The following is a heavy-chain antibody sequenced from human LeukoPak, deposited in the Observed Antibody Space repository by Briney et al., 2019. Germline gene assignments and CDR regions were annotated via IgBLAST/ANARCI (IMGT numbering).Heavy chain of an antibody. Sequence: PGGSLRLSCAASGSTFSSYWMHWVRQAPGKGLEWVAIISNDGSRKYYAHSVEGRFTISRDNSKNTLYLQMDSLRAEDTAVYYCARDRAWNYFDYWGQGTLVTVSS. CDR1: GSTFSSYW. CDR3: ARDRAWNYFDY. V-gene: IGHV3-30*03. J-gene: IGHJ4*02. D-gene: IGHD3-3*01. CDR2: ISNDGSRK.